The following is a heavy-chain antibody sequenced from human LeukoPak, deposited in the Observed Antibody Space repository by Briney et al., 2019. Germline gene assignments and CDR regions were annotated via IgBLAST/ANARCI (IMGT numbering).Heavy chain of an antibody. Sequence: ASVKVSCKASVYAFTGYYMHWVRQAPGQGLEWMGWINPNSGGTNYAQKFQGRVTMTRDTSISTAYMELSRLRSDDTAVYYCARGGAKAVAGQKIFDYWGQGTLVTVSS. CDR2: INPNSGGT. CDR1: VYAFTGYY. V-gene: IGHV1-2*02. CDR3: ARGGAKAVAGQKIFDY. J-gene: IGHJ4*02. D-gene: IGHD6-19*01.